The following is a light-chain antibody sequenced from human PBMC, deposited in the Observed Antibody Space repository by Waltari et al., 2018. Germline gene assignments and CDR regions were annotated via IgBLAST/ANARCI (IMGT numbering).Light chain of an antibody. Sequence: SYELTQPPSVSVSPGQTATITCSGDNLGDKFALWYQQRPGQSPVLVMSQDSQRPSGIPERFSGSNSGNTATLTISGTQTSDEADYYCQAWDTSTFVVFGGGTKLTVL. CDR2: QDS. V-gene: IGLV3-1*01. CDR1: NLGDKF. J-gene: IGLJ2*01. CDR3: QAWDTSTFVV.